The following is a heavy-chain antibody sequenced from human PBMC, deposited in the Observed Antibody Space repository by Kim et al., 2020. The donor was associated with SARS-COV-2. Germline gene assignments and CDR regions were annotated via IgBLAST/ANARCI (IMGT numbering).Heavy chain of an antibody. V-gene: IGHV3-7*01. CDR3: ARDPSFGAFDI. D-gene: IGHD3-16*01. CDR2: INPDGSHK. J-gene: IGHJ3*02. Sequence: GGSLRLSCAASDFPFSDSWMTWVRQAPGKGLECVAIINPDGSHKAYGGSARGRFTISRDNAKHSVYLQMNSLTAEDTGVYYCARDPSFGAFDIWGQGTMV. CDR1: DFPFSDSW.